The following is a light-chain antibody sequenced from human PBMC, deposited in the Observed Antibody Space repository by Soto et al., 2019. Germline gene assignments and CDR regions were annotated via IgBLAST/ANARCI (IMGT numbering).Light chain of an antibody. J-gene: IGKJ4*01. CDR3: QQRSNWPPKLT. Sequence: EFVLTQSPGTLSLSPGERATLSCRASQTVRNNYLAWYQQKPGQAPRLLIYEASSRATGIPDRFSGSGSGTDFSLTISSLEPEDFAVYYCQQRSNWPPKLTFGGGTKVDIK. V-gene: IGKV3D-20*02. CDR1: QTVRNNY. CDR2: EAS.